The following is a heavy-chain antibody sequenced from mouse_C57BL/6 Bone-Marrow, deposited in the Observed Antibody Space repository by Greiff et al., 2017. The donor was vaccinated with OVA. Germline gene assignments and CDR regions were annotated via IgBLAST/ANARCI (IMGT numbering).Heavy chain of an antibody. J-gene: IGHJ3*01. CDR1: GFTFSSYA. CDR2: ISDGGSYT. V-gene: IGHV5-4*01. Sequence: EVQVVESGGGLVKPGGSLKLSCAASGFTFSSYAMSWVRQTPDKRLEWVATISDGGSYTYYPDNVKGRFTISRDNAKNNLYLQMSHLKSEDTAMYYCARDGDGAYWGQGTLVTVSA. CDR3: ARDGDGAY.